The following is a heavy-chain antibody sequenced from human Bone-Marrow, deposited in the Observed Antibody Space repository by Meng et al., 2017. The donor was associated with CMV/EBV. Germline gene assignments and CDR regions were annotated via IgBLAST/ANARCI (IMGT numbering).Heavy chain of an antibody. J-gene: IGHJ3*02. Sequence: ASVKVSCKASGYTFTSYGISWVRQAPGQGLEWMGIINPSGGSTSYAQKFQGRVTMTRDTSTSKVYMELSSLRSEDSAVYYCARDRRYCSSTSCYWGDAFDIWGQGTMVTVSS. CDR2: INPSGGST. CDR3: ARDRRYCSSTSCYWGDAFDI. D-gene: IGHD2-2*01. CDR1: GYTFTSYG. V-gene: IGHV1-46*01.